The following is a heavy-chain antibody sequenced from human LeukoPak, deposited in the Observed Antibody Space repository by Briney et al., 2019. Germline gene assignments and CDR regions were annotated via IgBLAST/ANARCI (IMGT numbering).Heavy chain of an antibody. J-gene: IGHJ4*02. CDR3: AKDYQRVLDY. CDR1: GFTFSSYG. CDR2: ISYDGSNK. Sequence: GGSLRLSCAASGFTFSSYGMHWVRQAPGKGLEWVAVISYDGSNKYYADSVKGRFTISRDNSKNTLYLQMNSLRAEDTAVYYCAKDYQRVLDYRGQGTLVTVSS. V-gene: IGHV3-30*18.